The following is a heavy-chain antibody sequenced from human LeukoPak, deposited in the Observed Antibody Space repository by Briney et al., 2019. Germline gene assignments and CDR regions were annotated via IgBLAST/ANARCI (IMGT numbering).Heavy chain of an antibody. J-gene: IGHJ6*02. CDR1: GYSFTTYW. V-gene: IGHV5-51*01. CDR3: AAALGIGYYSGVDV. Sequence: GESLKISGKGSGYSFTTYWLAWVRQMRGKGLEWMGIIYPADSDTIYSPSFQGQVTMSADKSISTAYLQWSSLKASDTAMYYCAAALGIGYYSGVDVWGQGTTVTVSS. CDR2: IYPADSDT. D-gene: IGHD3-16*01.